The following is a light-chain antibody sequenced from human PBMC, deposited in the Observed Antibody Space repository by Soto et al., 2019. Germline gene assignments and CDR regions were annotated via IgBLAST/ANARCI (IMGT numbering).Light chain of an antibody. Sequence: EVVMTQSPATLSVSPGERATLSCRASQSVSSTLAWYQQKPGQAPRLLIYGASTRATGIPARFSGSGSGTEFTLTISSLQSEAFAVYYCQQYSTWPLSFGGGTKVEIK. V-gene: IGKV3-15*01. J-gene: IGKJ4*01. CDR2: GAS. CDR1: QSVSST. CDR3: QQYSTWPLS.